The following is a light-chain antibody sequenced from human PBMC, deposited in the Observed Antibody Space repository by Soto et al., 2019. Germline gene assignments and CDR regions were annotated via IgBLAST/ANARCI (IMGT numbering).Light chain of an antibody. Sequence: QLVLTQPPSVSGAPGQRGTISCTGSSSNIGANYDVHWYQQLPGTAPKLLIYGNTNRPSGVPDRFSGSKSGTSASLAITGLQAEDEADYYCQSYDNSLSASLFGGGTKLTVL. J-gene: IGLJ3*02. V-gene: IGLV1-40*01. CDR2: GNT. CDR1: SSNIGANYD. CDR3: QSYDNSLSASL.